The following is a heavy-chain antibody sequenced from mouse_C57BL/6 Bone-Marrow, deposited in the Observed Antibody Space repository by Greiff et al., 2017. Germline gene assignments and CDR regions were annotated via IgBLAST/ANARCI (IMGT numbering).Heavy chain of an antibody. Sequence: QVQLQQSGAELVRPGTSVKVSCKASGYAFTNYLIEWVKQRPGQGLEWIGVINPGSGGTNYNEKFKGKATLTADKSSSTAYMQLSSLTSEDAAVYFCARSVYYGPPWFAYWGQGTLVTVSA. CDR3: ARSVYYGPPWFAY. CDR2: INPGSGGT. J-gene: IGHJ3*01. V-gene: IGHV1-54*01. CDR1: GYAFTNYL. D-gene: IGHD2-1*01.